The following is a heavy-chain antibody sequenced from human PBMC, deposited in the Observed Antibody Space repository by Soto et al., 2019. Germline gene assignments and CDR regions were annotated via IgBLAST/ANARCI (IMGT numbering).Heavy chain of an antibody. V-gene: IGHV4-34*01. CDR2: INHSGST. CDR1: GGSFSGYY. J-gene: IGHJ5*02. D-gene: IGHD3-9*01. CDR3: ARDLVLRYFDWLTYNWFDP. Sequence: PSETLSLTCAVYGGSFSGYYWSWIRQPPGKGLEWIGEINHSGSTNYNPSLKSRVTISVDTSKNQFSLKLSSVTAADTAVYYCARDLVLRYFDWLTYNWFDPWGQGTLVTVSS.